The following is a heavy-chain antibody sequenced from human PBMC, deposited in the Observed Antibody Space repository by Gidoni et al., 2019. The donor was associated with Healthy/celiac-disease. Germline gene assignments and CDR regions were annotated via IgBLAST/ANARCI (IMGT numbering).Heavy chain of an antibody. Sequence: QVQLVPPGAELKKPGAAVKASCKASGYTFTSYGTSWLRQDSGEGLAWMGWISAYNGNTNYAQKIQSRVTLPTDTSTSRAYMELRSLRSDYTAMYYCARVGGGYCSSSSGFPGWGGFDPWGQGTLVTVSS. J-gene: IGHJ5*02. CDR3: ARVGGGYCSSSSGFPGWGGFDP. CDR1: GYTFTSYG. CDR2: ISAYNGNT. V-gene: IGHV1-18*04. D-gene: IGHD2-2*01.